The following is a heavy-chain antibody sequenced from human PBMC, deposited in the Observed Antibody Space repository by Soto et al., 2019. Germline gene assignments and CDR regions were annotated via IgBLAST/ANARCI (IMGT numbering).Heavy chain of an antibody. D-gene: IGHD3-10*01. CDR1: GFTFSSHS. J-gene: IGHJ6*02. CDR3: AKDRPKGGDYYGMDV. Sequence: PGGSLRLSCVVSGFTFSSHSMSWVRQAPGKGLEWVSSISTSSSGTYHADSVKGRFAISRDNSKNTLYLQMNSLRAEDTAVYYCAKDRPKGGDYYGMDVWGQGTTVTVSS. CDR2: ISTSSSGT. V-gene: IGHV3-23*01.